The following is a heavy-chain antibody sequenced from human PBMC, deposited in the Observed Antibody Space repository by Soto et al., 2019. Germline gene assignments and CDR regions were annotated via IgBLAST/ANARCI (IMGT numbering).Heavy chain of an antibody. CDR1: GGSISSSSYY. V-gene: IGHV4-39*01. D-gene: IGHD3-10*01. Sequence: GSLRLSCTVSGGSISSSSYYWGWIRQPPGKGLEWIGSIYYSGSTYYNPSLKSRVTISVDTSKNQFSLKLSSVTAADTAVYYCARYAGTTFDLWGRGTLVTVSS. CDR3: ARYAGTTFDL. CDR2: IYYSGST. J-gene: IGHJ2*01.